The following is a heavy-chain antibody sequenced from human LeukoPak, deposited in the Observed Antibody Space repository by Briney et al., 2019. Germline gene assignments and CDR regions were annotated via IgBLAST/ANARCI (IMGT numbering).Heavy chain of an antibody. CDR1: GGSFNNYY. D-gene: IGHD3-10*01. CDR2: INHSGST. J-gene: IGHJ3*02. CDR3: ARSSYYYAADAFDI. Sequence: PSETLSLTCAVYGGSFNNYYWSWIRQPPGKGLEWIGEINHSGSTNYNPSLKSRVTISEDTSKNQFSLKMTSVTAADTAVYYCARSSYYYAADAFDIWGQGTMVTVSS. V-gene: IGHV4-34*01.